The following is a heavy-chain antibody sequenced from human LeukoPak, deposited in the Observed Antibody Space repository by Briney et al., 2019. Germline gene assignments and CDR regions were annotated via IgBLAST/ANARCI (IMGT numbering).Heavy chain of an antibody. CDR2: ISSSSSYI. CDR1: GFTFSTYS. Sequence: GGSLRLSCAASGFTFSTYSMNWVRQAPGKGLEWVSSISSSSSYIYYADSVKGRFTISRDNAKNSLYLQMNSLRAEDTAVYYCARVPLTAYYYDSSGEHNAFDIWGQGTMVTVSS. V-gene: IGHV3-21*01. D-gene: IGHD3-22*01. CDR3: ARVPLTAYYYDSSGEHNAFDI. J-gene: IGHJ3*02.